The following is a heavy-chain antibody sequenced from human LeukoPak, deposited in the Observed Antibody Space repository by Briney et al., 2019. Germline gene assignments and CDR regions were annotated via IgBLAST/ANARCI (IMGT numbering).Heavy chain of an antibody. CDR3: ATVTIEGVDY. CDR2: IRYDGSNK. V-gene: IGHV3-30*02. CDR1: GFTFSSYG. Sequence: GGSLRLSCAASGFTFSSYGMPWVRQAPGKGLEWVAFIRYDGSNKYYADSVKGRFTISRDNSKNTLYLQMNSLRAEDTAVYYSATVTIEGVDYWGQGTLVTVSS. D-gene: IGHD4-17*01. J-gene: IGHJ4*02.